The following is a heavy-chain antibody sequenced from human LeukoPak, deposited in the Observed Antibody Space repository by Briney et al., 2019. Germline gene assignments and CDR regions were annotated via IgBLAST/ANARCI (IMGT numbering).Heavy chain of an antibody. CDR3: ARSHVGTEPLHFDY. CDR1: GYSISSGYY. D-gene: IGHD5-18*01. CDR2: IYYSGST. V-gene: IGHV4-38-2*02. J-gene: IGHJ4*02. Sequence: SETLSLTCTVSGYSISSGYYWGWIRQPPGKGLEWIGSIYYSGSTYYNPSLKSRVTISVDTSKNQFSLKLSSVTAADTAVYYCARSHVGTEPLHFDYWGQGTLVTVSS.